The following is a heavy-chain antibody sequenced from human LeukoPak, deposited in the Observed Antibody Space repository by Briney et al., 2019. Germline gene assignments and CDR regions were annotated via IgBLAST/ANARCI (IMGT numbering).Heavy chain of an antibody. CDR2: IYHSGST. D-gene: IGHD5-12*01. V-gene: IGHV4-38-2*02. J-gene: IGHJ4*02. CDR1: DYSISSGYY. CDR3: ARGIGGYDFRDHYYFDY. Sequence: SETLSLTCTVSDYSISSGYYWGWIRQPPGKGLEWIGSIYHSGSTYYNPSLKSRVTISVDTSKNQFSLKLSSVTAADTAVYYCARGIGGYDFRDHYYFDYWGQGTLVTVSS.